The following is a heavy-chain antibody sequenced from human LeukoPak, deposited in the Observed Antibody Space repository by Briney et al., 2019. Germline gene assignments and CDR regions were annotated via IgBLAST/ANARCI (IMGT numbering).Heavy chain of an antibody. CDR3: AKRGPHRWLIIGVFDAFDI. CDR1: GFTFSSYA. V-gene: IGHV3-23*01. Sequence: TGGSLRLSCAASGFTFSSYAMSWVRQAPGKGLEWVSAISGSGGSTYYADSVKGRFTISRDNSKNTLYLQMNSLRAEDTAVYYCAKRGPHRWLIIGVFDAFDIWGQGTMVTVSS. D-gene: IGHD3-3*01. CDR2: ISGSGGST. J-gene: IGHJ3*02.